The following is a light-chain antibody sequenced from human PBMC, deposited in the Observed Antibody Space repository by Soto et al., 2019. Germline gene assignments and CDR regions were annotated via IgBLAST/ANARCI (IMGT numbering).Light chain of an antibody. CDR1: QSVPSD. CDR3: LQYHNLWA. Sequence: EIVLTQSPGTLSLSPGERVTLSRRASQSVPSDWLAWYRNTPGKAPRLLIYSASTRAPGVPARLSGSGSGTEFTLTLRSLQPEDFTVYSCLQYHNLWAFGQGTQVDIK. J-gene: IGKJ1*01. V-gene: IGKV3-15*01. CDR2: SAS.